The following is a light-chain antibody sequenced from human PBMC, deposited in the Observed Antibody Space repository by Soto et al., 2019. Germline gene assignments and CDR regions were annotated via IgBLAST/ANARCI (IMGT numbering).Light chain of an antibody. CDR2: NTN. V-gene: IGLV8-61*01. J-gene: IGLJ3*02. CDR3: VLYIGSGLWV. CDR1: SGSVSSSYY. Sequence: QAVVTQEPSFSVSPGGTVTLTCGLSSGSVSSSYYPSWYQQTPGQAPRTLIYNTNTRSSGVPDRFSGSILGNKAALTITGAQADDESDYYCVLYIGSGLWVFGGGTQLTVL.